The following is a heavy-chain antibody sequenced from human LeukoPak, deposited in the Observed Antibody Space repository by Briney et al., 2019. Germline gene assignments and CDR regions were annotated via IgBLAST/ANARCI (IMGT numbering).Heavy chain of an antibody. V-gene: IGHV1-18*01. J-gene: IGHJ4*02. D-gene: IGHD2-2*01. CDR3: ATQGYCSSTSCSSDFDY. CDR1: GYTFTSYG. CDR2: NSAYNGNT. Sequence: ALVKVSCKASGYTFTSYGISWVRQAPGQGLEWMGWNSAYNGNTNYAQKLQGRVTMTTDTSTSTAYMELRSLRSDDTAVYYCATQGYCSSTSCSSDFDYWGQGTLVTVSS.